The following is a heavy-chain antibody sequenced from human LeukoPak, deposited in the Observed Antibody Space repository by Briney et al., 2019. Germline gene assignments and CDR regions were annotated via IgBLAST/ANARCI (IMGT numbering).Heavy chain of an antibody. J-gene: IGHJ2*01. CDR1: GGSISSYY. CDR3: ARAPGYTYYDSSGYPSWYFDL. Sequence: SETLSLTCTVSGGSISSYYWSWLRQPPGKGLEWIGYIYYSGSTNYNPSLKSRVTISVDTSKNQFSLKLSSVTAADTAVYYCARAPGYTYYDSSGYPSWYFDLWGRGTLVTVSS. CDR2: IYYSGST. D-gene: IGHD3-22*01. V-gene: IGHV4-59*01.